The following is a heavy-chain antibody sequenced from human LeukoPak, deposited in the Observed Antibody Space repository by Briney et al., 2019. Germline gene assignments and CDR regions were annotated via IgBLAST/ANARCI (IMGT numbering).Heavy chain of an antibody. CDR1: GFSFNNYG. Sequence: GGSLRLSCGASGFSFNNYGVHWVRQAPGKGVEWLTFIRYDTSNEYYAVSVKGRFTISRDNSKNTLYLEMNSLRPEDTAVYYCARGGTVIKALDFWGQGILVAVSS. CDR2: IRYDTSNE. D-gene: IGHD2-21*01. CDR3: ARGGTVIKALDF. J-gene: IGHJ4*02. V-gene: IGHV3-30*02.